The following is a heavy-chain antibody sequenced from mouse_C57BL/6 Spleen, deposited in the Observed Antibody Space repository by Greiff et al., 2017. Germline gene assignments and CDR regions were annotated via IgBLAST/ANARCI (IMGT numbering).Heavy chain of an antibody. CDR3: ARRSNYGYFDV. Sequence: QVQLQQPGAELVRPGSSVKLSCKASGYTFTSYWMDWVKQRPGQGLEWIGNIYPSDSETHYNQKFKDKATLTVDKSTSTAYMQRSSLTSEDSAVYYCARRSNYGYFDVWGTGTTVTVSS. CDR2: IYPSDSET. V-gene: IGHV1-61*01. CDR1: GYTFTSYW. D-gene: IGHD2-5*01. J-gene: IGHJ1*03.